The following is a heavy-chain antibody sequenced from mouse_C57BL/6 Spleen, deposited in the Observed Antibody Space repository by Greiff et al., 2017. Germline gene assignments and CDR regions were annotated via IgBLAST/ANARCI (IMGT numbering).Heavy chain of an antibody. CDR1: GFTFSSYA. Sequence: EVKLQESGGGLVKPGGSLKLSCAASGFTFSSYAMSWVRQTPEKRLEWVATISDGGSYTYYPDNVKGRFTISRDNAKNNLYLQMSHLKSEDTAMYYCARDLHWDAGGQGTLVTVSA. D-gene: IGHD4-1*01. CDR3: ARDLHWDA. J-gene: IGHJ3*01. V-gene: IGHV5-4*01. CDR2: ISDGGSYT.